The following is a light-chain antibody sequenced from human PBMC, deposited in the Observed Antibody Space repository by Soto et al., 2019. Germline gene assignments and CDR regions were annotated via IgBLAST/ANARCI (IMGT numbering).Light chain of an antibody. Sequence: QSALTQPASVSGSPGQSITISCTGTSSDIGGHDDVSWYQQHPGKVPKLLIYGVTDRPSGVSNRFSGSKSGNVASLAISGLQAEDKADDYGCSYTSDLHPGVFGTGTQGPGL. CDR3: CSYTSDLHPGV. J-gene: IGLJ1*01. V-gene: IGLV2-14*03. CDR1: SSDIGGHDD. CDR2: GVT.